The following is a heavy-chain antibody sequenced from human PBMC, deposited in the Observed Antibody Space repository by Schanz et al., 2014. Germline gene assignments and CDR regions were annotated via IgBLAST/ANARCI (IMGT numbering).Heavy chain of an antibody. J-gene: IGHJ3*01. Sequence: QVQLVESGGGVVQPGRSLRLSCSASGFTLSSYGMHWVRQAPGKGLEWLAVIWFDGTNKYNADSVKGRFTISRDTSKNTLYLQMNSLSAEDTAVYYCARGREVVAKIFDVWGQGTMVTVSS. V-gene: IGHV3-33*01. D-gene: IGHD3-22*01. CDR2: IWFDGTNK. CDR3: ARGREVVAKIFDV. CDR1: GFTLSSYG.